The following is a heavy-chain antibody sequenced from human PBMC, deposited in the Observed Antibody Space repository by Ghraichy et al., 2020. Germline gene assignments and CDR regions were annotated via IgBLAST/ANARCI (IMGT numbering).Heavy chain of an antibody. D-gene: IGHD3-16*01. CDR2: IYYSGST. CDR3: ARFRSLTESSLGDVWFDP. CDR1: GGSISSYY. J-gene: IGHJ5*02. Sequence: SETLSLTCTVSGGSISSYYWSWIRQPPGKGLEWIGYIYYSGSTNYNPSLKSRVTISVDTSKNQFSLKLSSVTAADTAVYYCARFRSLTESSLGDVWFDPWGQGTLVTVSS. V-gene: IGHV4-59*01.